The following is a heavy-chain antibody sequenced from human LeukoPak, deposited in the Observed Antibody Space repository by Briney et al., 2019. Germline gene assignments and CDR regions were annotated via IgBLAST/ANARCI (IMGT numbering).Heavy chain of an antibody. J-gene: IGHJ6*02. D-gene: IGHD4-23*01. V-gene: IGHV3-15*01. CDR3: TTDLGYGGNPHYYYYGMDV. CDR1: GFTFSNAW. CDR2: IKSKTDGGTT. Sequence: GSLRLSCAASGFTFSNAWMSWVRQAPGKGLEWVGRIKSKTDGGTTDYAAPVKGRFTISRDDSENTLYLQMNSLKTEDTAVYYCTTDLGYGGNPHYYYYGMDVWGQGTTVTVSS.